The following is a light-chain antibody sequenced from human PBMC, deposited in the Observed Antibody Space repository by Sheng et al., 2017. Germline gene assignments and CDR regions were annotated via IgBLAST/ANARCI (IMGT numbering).Light chain of an antibody. CDR2: GAS. J-gene: IGKJ1*01. CDR3: QQYGTSSWT. CDR1: QSVSNTY. Sequence: EIVLTQSPGTLSLSPGERATLSCRASQSVSNTYLAWYQQKPDQAPRLLIHGASSRATGIPDRFSGSGSGTDFTLTISRLEPEDFVVYYCQQYGTSSWTFGQGTKVEIK. V-gene: IGKV3-20*01.